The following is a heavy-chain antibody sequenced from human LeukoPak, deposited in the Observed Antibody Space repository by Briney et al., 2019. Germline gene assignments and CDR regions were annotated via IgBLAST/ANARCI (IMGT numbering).Heavy chain of an antibody. CDR1: GFTFSSYA. CDR2: ISDSVGGT. CDR3: AKGGSSGWYHLDF. D-gene: IGHD6-19*01. J-gene: IGHJ4*02. V-gene: IGHV3-23*01. Sequence: GGSLRLSCAASGFTFSSYAISWVRQAPGKGLDWVSLISDSVGGTYYADSVKGRFTISRDNSKNTLYLQMNSLRAEDTAVYYCAKGGSSGWYHLDFWGQGTLVTVSS.